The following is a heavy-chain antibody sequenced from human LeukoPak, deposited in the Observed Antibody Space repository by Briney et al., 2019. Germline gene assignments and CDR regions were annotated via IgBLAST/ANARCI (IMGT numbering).Heavy chain of an antibody. Sequence: ASVKVSCKVSGYTLTELSMHWVRQAPGKGLEWMGGFDPEDGETIYAQKFQGRVTMTEDTSTDTACMELSSLRSEDTAVYYCATILHSGLWFRELQLDYWGQGTLVTVSS. CDR3: ATILHSGLWFRELQLDY. D-gene: IGHD3-10*01. J-gene: IGHJ4*02. CDR2: FDPEDGET. CDR1: GYTLTELS. V-gene: IGHV1-24*01.